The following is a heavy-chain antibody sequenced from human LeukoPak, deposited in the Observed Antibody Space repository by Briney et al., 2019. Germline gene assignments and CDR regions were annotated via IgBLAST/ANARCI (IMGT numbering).Heavy chain of an antibody. CDR1: RYSLSSGYY. Sequence: SETLSLTPTVSRYSLSSGYYWGWIRQPPGKGLEWSGIIYHSGRTYTNPSLKSRVSISVDTSKNQFSLKLSSVTAAETAVYYCAREGRYRYGYNEYHSYMDIWGKGTTVTVSS. CDR2: IYHSGRT. V-gene: IGHV4-38-2*02. CDR3: AREGRYRYGYNEYHSYMDI. J-gene: IGHJ6*03. D-gene: IGHD5-24*01.